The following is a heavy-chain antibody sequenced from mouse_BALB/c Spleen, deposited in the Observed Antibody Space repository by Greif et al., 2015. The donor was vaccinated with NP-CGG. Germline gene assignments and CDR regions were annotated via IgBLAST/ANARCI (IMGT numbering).Heavy chain of an antibody. Sequence: VQLQQSGAELVRPGALVKLSCKASGFNIKDYYMHWVKQRPEQGLEWIGWIDPENGNTIYDPKFQGKASITADTSSNTAYLQLSSLTSEDTAVYYCALFDYWGQGTTLTVSS. CDR1: GFNIKDYY. J-gene: IGHJ2*01. V-gene: IGHV14-1*02. CDR3: ALFDY. CDR2: IDPENGNT.